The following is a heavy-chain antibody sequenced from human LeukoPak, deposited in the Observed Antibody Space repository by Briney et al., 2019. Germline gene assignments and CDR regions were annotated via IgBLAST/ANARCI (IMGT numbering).Heavy chain of an antibody. CDR3: ARGYPYDALDI. V-gene: IGHV3-74*01. Sequence: PGGSLRLSCAASGFTFSSYWMHWVRQAPGKGLVWVSRINSDGSSTSYADSVKGRFTISRDNAKNTLYLQMNSLRAEDTAVYYCARGYPYDALDIWGQGTMVTVSS. J-gene: IGHJ3*02. D-gene: IGHD1-1*01. CDR2: INSDGSST. CDR1: GFTFSSYW.